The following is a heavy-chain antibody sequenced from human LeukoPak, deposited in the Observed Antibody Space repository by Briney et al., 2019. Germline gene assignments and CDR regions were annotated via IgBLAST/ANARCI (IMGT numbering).Heavy chain of an antibody. Sequence: GGSLRLSCAASGFTFSSYGMHWVRQAPGKGLEWVAFIRYDGSNKYYADSVKGRFTISRDNSKNTLYLQMNSLRAEDTAVYYCAKDARTFYYDILTGYYLPYYMDVWGKGTTVTISS. J-gene: IGHJ6*03. CDR2: IRYDGSNK. CDR1: GFTFSSYG. CDR3: AKDARTFYYDILTGYYLPYYMDV. V-gene: IGHV3-30*02. D-gene: IGHD3-9*01.